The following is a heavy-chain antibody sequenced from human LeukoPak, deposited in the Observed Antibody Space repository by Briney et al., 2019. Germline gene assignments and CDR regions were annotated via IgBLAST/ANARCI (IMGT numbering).Heavy chain of an antibody. CDR3: ARDRNWNYDS. CDR1: GGSISSHY. D-gene: IGHD1-7*01. J-gene: IGHJ5*01. Sequence: PSETLSLTCSVSGGSISSHYWSWIRQPPGKGLEWIGNIYYNGRTNYKPSLESRVTISIDTSRKHLSLTLTSVTAADTAVYYCARDRNWNYDSWGQGTQATVSS. V-gene: IGHV4-59*11. CDR2: IYYNGRT.